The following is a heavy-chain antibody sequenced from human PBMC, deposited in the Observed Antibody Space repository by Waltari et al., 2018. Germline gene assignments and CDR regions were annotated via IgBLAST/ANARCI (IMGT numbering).Heavy chain of an antibody. J-gene: IGHJ4*02. Sequence: QVQLVQSGAEVKKPGASVKVSCQASGYTFTSYGISWVRQAPGQGLEWMGWISAYNGNTNYPQKLQGRVTMTTDTSTSTAYMELRSLRSEDTAVYYCARDARAYSSGWYPFDYWGQGTLVTVSS. CDR1: GYTFTSYG. V-gene: IGHV1-18*01. CDR3: ARDARAYSSGWYPFDY. D-gene: IGHD6-19*01. CDR2: ISAYNGNT.